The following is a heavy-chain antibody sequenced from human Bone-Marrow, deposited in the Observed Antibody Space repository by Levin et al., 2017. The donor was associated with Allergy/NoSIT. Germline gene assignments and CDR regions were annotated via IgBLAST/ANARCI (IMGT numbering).Heavy chain of an antibody. Sequence: GESLKISCAASGFTFSSYSMNWVRQAPGKGLEWVSSISSSSSYIYYADSVKGRFTISRDNAKNSLYLQMNSLRAEDTAVYYCARDSIADYSNFCWFDPWGQGTLVTVSS. CDR2: ISSSSSYI. V-gene: IGHV3-21*01. CDR1: GFTFSSYS. J-gene: IGHJ5*02. D-gene: IGHD4-11*01. CDR3: ARDSIADYSNFCWFDP.